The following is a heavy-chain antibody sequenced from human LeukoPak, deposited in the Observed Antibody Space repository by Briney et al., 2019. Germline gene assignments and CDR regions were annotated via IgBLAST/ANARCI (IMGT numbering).Heavy chain of an antibody. D-gene: IGHD6-13*01. Sequence: SETLSLTCAVSGGSISSGGYSWSWIRQPPGKGLEWIGCIYHSGSTYYNPSLKSRVTISVDRSKNQFSLKLSSVAAADTAVYYCARMSSSWFIDYWGQGTLVTVSS. CDR3: ARMSSSWFIDY. J-gene: IGHJ4*02. CDR2: IYHSGST. V-gene: IGHV4-30-2*01. CDR1: GGSISSGGYS.